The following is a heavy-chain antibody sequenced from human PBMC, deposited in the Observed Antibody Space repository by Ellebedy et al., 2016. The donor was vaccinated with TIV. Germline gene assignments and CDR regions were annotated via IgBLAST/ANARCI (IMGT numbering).Heavy chain of an antibody. D-gene: IGHD6-19*01. Sequence: SETLSLXXTVSGGSVSSGSYYWSWIRQPPGKGLEWIGYIYYSGSTNYNPSLKSRVTISVDTSKNQFSLKLSSVTAADTAVYYCAREYNSGWLSFDYWGQGTLVTVSS. CDR1: GGSVSSGSYY. V-gene: IGHV4-61*01. CDR2: IYYSGST. J-gene: IGHJ4*02. CDR3: AREYNSGWLSFDY.